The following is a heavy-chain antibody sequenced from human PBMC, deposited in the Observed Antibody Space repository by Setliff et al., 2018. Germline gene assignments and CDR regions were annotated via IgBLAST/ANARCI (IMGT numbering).Heavy chain of an antibody. D-gene: IGHD3-22*01. CDR1: GDTFSTYA. V-gene: IGHV1-69*06. CDR3: ARINFYVSSGHYYAPDY. J-gene: IGHJ4*02. CDR2: VIPLLETT. Sequence: SVKVSCKASGDTFSTYALSWVRQAPGQGLEWMGGVIPLLETTKYAQKFQGRVTITADKSTSTAYMELRSLRSDDSAVYYCARINFYVSSGHYYAPDYWGQGTLVTVSS.